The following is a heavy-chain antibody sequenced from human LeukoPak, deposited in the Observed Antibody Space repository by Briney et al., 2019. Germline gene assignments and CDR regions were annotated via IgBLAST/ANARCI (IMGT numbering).Heavy chain of an antibody. D-gene: IGHD4-17*01. CDR3: ATGTVSPDYYYYYGMDV. CDR1: GYTLTELS. CDR2: FDPEDGET. V-gene: IGHV1-24*01. Sequence: GASVKVSCKVSGYTLTELSMHWVRQAPGKGLEWMGGFDPEDGETIFAQKFQGRVTMTEDTSTDTAYMELSSLRSEDTAVYYCATGTVSPDYYYYYGMDVWGQRTTVTVSS. J-gene: IGHJ6*02.